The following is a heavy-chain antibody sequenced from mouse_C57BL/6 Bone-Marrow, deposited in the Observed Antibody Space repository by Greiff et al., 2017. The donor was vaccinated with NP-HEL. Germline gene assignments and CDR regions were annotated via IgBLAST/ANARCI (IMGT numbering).Heavy chain of an antibody. CDR3: ARSLYYDYDEGGY. CDR2: INPNNGGT. D-gene: IGHD2-4*01. CDR1: GYTFTDYN. J-gene: IGHJ2*01. Sequence: EVQLQQSGPELVKPGASVKMSCKASGYTFTDYNMHWVKQSHGKSLEWIGYINPNNGGTSYNQKFKGKATLTVNKSSSTAYMELRSLTSEDSAVYYCARSLYYDYDEGGYWGQGTTLTVSS. V-gene: IGHV1-22*01.